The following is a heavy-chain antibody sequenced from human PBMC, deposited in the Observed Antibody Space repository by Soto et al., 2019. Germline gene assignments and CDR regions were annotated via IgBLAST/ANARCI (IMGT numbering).Heavy chain of an antibody. V-gene: IGHV1-46*01. CDR3: ARGGRIVDTGIGYYYYHAMDV. CDR1: GYTFTSYY. Sequence: ASVKVSCKASGYTFTSYYIHWVRQAPGQGLEWMGIFNPTGDTASYAQKLQGRVTMTRDTSTGTAYMELGSLRSEDTAVYYCARGGRIVDTGIGYYYYHAMDVWGQGTTVTSP. CDR2: FNPTGDTA. J-gene: IGHJ6*02. D-gene: IGHD5-18*01.